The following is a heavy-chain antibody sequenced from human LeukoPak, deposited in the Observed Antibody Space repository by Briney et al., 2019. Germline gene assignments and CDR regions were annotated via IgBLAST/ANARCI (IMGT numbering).Heavy chain of an antibody. CDR1: GFTFSNYA. J-gene: IGHJ4*02. D-gene: IGHD3-16*02. V-gene: IGHV3-23*01. CDR2: ISGSGAST. CDR3: ARLSLFRYFDY. Sequence: GGSLRLSCAASGFTFSNYAMSWVRQAPGKGLEWVSAISGSGASTYYADSVKGRFTISRDNSKSTLYLQMNSLRAEDTAVYYCARLSLFRYFDYWGQGTLVTVSS.